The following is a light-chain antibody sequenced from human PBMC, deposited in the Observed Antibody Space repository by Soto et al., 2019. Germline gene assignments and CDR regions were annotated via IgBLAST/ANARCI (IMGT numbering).Light chain of an antibody. CDR3: SSYTSTTTVL. Sequence: QSALTQPASVSGSPGQSITISCTGTYSDVGGYKFVSWYQQHPDKAPKLLIYEVSNRPSGVSTRFSGSKSGNTASLTISGLQAEDEADYYCSSYTSTTTVLFGGGTKVTVL. CDR2: EVS. J-gene: IGLJ2*01. CDR1: YSDVGGYKF. V-gene: IGLV2-14*01.